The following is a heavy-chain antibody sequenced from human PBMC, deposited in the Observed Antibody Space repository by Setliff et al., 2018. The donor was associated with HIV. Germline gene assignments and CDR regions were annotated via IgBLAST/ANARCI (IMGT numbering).Heavy chain of an antibody. D-gene: IGHD5-12*01. CDR1: GGSIGSFY. V-gene: IGHV4-59*12. CDR3: AREIKMATILGWTYYFDY. Sequence: SETLSLTCTVSGGSIGSFYWSWIRQPPGKTLEWIGYVSYSGSTKYKPSLKSRVTISVDTSKNHFSMNSLRAEDTALYYCAREIKMATILGWTYYFDYWGQGTLVTVSS. J-gene: IGHJ4*02. CDR2: VSYSGST.